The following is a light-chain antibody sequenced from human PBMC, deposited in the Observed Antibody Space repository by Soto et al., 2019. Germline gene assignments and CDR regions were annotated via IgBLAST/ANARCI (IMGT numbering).Light chain of an antibody. CDR2: DAS. V-gene: IGKV1-33*01. CDR1: QGIGNY. J-gene: IGKJ2*01. CDR3: QQYDNLPYT. Sequence: DIQMTQSPSSLSASVGDRVTITCQASQGIGNYLNWYRQKPGKAPKLLIYDASNLETGVPSRFSGSGSGTDFTFTISSLQPEDIATYYCQQYDNLPYTFGQGTKLEIK.